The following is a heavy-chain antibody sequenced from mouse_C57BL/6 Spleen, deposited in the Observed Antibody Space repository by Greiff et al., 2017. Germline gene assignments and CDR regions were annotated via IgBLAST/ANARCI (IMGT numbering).Heavy chain of an antibody. CDR1: GFTFSDYG. D-gene: IGHD2-4*01. CDR2: ISSGSSTI. V-gene: IGHV5-17*01. J-gene: IGHJ4*01. CDR3: ARSYYDYYYAMDY. Sequence: EVKLVESGGGLVKPGGSLKLSCAASGFTFSDYGMHWVRQAPEKGLEWVAYISSGSSTIYYADTVKGRFTISRDNAKTTLFLQMTSLRSEDAAMYYCARSYYDYYYAMDYWGQGTSVTVSS.